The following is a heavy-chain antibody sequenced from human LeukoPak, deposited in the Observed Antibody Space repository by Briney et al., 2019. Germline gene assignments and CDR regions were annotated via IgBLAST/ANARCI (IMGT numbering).Heavy chain of an antibody. CDR1: GFTFSSYA. CDR2: ISGSGGST. J-gene: IGHJ4*02. V-gene: IGHV3-23*01. Sequence: GGSLRLSCAASGFTFSSYAMSWVRQAPGKGLEWVSAISGSGGSTYYADSVKGRFTISRDNSKNTLYLQMNSLRAEDTAVYYCAKDKIGGGYSSGWTFDYWGQGTLVTVSS. CDR3: AKDKIGGGYSSGWTFDY. D-gene: IGHD6-19*01.